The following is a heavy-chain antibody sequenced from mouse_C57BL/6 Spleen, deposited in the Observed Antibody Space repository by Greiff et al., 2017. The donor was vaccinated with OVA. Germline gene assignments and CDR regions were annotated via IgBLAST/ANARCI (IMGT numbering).Heavy chain of an antibody. CDR2: IYPGSGNT. V-gene: IGHV1-66*01. J-gene: IGHJ3*01. D-gene: IGHD3-2*02. Sequence: VQVVESGPELVKPGASVKISCKASGYSFTSYYIHWVKQRPGQGLEWIGWIYPGSGNTKYNEKFKGKATLTADTSSSTAYMQLSSLTSEDSAVYYCARSGSLFWFAYWGQGTLVTVSA. CDR3: ARSGSLFWFAY. CDR1: GYSFTSYY.